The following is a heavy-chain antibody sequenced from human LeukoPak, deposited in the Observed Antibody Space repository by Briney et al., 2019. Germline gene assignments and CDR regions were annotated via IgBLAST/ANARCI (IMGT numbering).Heavy chain of an antibody. V-gene: IGHV4-39*01. D-gene: IGHD3-10*01. CDR1: GDSISHSNYY. CDR2: IYSSGST. Sequence: PSETLSLTCTVSGDSISHSNYYWGWLRQPPGKALEWLGSIYSSGSTYYDPPLKSRVTISVDTSKNQFSLKLSSVTAADTAVYYCARHDSYGSVNWFDPWGQGTLVTVSS. J-gene: IGHJ5*02. CDR3: ARHDSYGSVNWFDP.